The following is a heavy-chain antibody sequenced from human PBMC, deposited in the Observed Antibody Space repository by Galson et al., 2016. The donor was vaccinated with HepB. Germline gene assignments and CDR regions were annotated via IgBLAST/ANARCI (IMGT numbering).Heavy chain of an antibody. Sequence: SLRLSCAASGFTFSSYSLNWVRQAPGKGLEWVSSISSSSSYIYYADSVKGRFTISRDNAKNSLYLQMNSLRAEDTAVYYCARDLKQGEDHSDRYYYFGMDVWGQGTTVTVSS. D-gene: IGHD3-16*01. V-gene: IGHV3-21*01. CDR2: ISSSSSYI. CDR3: ARDLKQGEDHSDRYYYFGMDV. J-gene: IGHJ6*02. CDR1: GFTFSSYS.